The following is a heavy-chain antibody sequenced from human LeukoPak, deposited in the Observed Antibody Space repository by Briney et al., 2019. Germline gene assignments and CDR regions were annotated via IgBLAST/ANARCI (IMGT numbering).Heavy chain of an antibody. J-gene: IGHJ5*02. CDR2: IYYSGST. CDR1: GGSISSGDYY. V-gene: IGHV4-30-4*01. Sequence: SETLSLTCTVSGGSISSGDYYWSWIRQPPGKGLEWIGYIYYSGSTYYNPSLKSRVTTSIDTSKNQFSLKMSSVTAADTAVYYCVREVKGYGSSWYQNWFDPWGQGTLDTVSS. D-gene: IGHD6-13*01. CDR3: VREVKGYGSSWYQNWFDP.